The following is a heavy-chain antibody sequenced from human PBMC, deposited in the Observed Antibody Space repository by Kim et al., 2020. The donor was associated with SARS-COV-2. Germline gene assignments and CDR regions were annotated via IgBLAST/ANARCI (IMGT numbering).Heavy chain of an antibody. Sequence: SETLSLTCTVSGGSISSYYWSWIRQPPGKGLEWIGYIYYSGSTNYNPSLKSRVTISVDTSTNQFSLKLSSVTAADTAVYYCAREAYYYGSGSYTYYYYYGMDVWGQGTTVTVSS. D-gene: IGHD3-10*01. CDR3: AREAYYYGSGSYTYYYYYGMDV. CDR1: GGSISSYY. J-gene: IGHJ6*02. V-gene: IGHV4-59*01. CDR2: IYYSGST.